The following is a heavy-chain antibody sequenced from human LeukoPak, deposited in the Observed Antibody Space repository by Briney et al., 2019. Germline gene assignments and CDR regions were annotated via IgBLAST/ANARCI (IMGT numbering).Heavy chain of an antibody. Sequence: GESLKISCKGSGYSFTSYWIGWVRQMPGKGLKWMGIIYPGDSDTRYSPSFQGQVTISADKSISTAYLQWSSLKASDTAMYYCARQPVPAAIVPNYYYYGMDVWGQGTTVTVSS. CDR2: IYPGDSDT. CDR1: GYSFTSYW. D-gene: IGHD2-2*01. J-gene: IGHJ6*02. CDR3: ARQPVPAAIVPNYYYYGMDV. V-gene: IGHV5-51*01.